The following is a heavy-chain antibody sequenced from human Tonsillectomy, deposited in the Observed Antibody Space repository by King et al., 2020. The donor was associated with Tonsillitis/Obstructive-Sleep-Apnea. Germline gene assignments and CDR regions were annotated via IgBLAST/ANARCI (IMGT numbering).Heavy chain of an antibody. CDR2: ISSGGATI. CDR3: ARDAFVVVIMGHPPYFLY. V-gene: IGHV3-48*03. Sequence: VQLVESGGGLVQPGGSLRLSCAASGFTFSTYEMNWVRQAPGKGLEWVSYISSGGATIYYADSVKGRFTISRDNDKNSLYLQMNSLRAEDTAVYYVARDAFVVVIMGHPPYFLYGGQGTLVTLSS. CDR1: GFTFSTYE. J-gene: IGHJ4*02. D-gene: IGHD3-3*01.